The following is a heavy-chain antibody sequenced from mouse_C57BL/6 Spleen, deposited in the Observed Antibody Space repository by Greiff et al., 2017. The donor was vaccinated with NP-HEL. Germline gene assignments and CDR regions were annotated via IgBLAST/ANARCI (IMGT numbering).Heavy chain of an antibody. D-gene: IGHD3-2*02. CDR2: INPGSGGT. CDR1: GYAFTNYL. V-gene: IGHV1-54*01. CDR3: AIHSSGYFDY. J-gene: IGHJ2*01. Sequence: QVQLQQSGAELVRPGTSVKVSCKASGYAFTNYLIEWVKQRPGQGLEWIGVINPGSGGTNYNEKFKGKATLTADKSSSTAYMQLSSLTSEDSAVYFCAIHSSGYFDYWGQGTTLTVSS.